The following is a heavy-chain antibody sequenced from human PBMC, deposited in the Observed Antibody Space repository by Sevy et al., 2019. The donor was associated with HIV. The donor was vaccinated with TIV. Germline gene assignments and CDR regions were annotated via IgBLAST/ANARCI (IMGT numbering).Heavy chain of an antibody. D-gene: IGHD3-10*01. CDR3: ASPLPFYYGSGSEEFDY. V-gene: IGHV3-48*01. J-gene: IGHJ4*02. Sequence: GGSLRLSCAASGLTFSTYSMNWVRQAPGKGLEWVSYISSSSSTIYYAESVKGRFTISRDNAKKSLYMQMNSLRAEDTAVYYCASPLPFYYGSGSEEFDYWGRGTLVTVSS. CDR2: ISSSSSTI. CDR1: GLTFSTYS.